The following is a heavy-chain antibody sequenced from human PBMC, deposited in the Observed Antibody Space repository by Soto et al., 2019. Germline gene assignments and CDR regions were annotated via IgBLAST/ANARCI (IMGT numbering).Heavy chain of an antibody. CDR2: IIPIFGTA. CDR3: ARDKGRGPTVDYYYGMDV. D-gene: IGHD4-17*01. CDR1: GGTFSSYA. V-gene: IGHV1-69*01. Sequence: QVQLVQSGAEVKKPGSSVKVSCKASGGTFSSYAISWVRQAPGQGLEWMGGIIPIFGTANYAQKFQGRVTITADESTSTAYRELSSLRSADTAVYYCARDKGRGPTVDYYYGMDVWGQGTTVTVSS. J-gene: IGHJ6*02.